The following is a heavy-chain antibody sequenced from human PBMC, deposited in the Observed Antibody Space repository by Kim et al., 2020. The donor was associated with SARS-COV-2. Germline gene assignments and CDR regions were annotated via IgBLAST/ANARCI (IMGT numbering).Heavy chain of an antibody. CDR3: ARDLASYSSGWLYYYDG. Sequence: GGSLRLSCAASGFTFSSYGMHWVRQAPGKGLEWVAVISYDGSNKNYVDSVKGRFTISRDNSKNTLYLQMNSLRAEDTAVYYCARDLASYSSGWLYYYDG. CDR1: GFTFSSYG. D-gene: IGHD6-19*01. V-gene: IGHV3-30*04. J-gene: IGHJ6*01. CDR2: ISYDGSNK.